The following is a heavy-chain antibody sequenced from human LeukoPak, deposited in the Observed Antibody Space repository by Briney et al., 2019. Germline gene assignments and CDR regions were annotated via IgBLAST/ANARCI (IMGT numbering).Heavy chain of an antibody. J-gene: IGHJ3*02. CDR2: VYHSGST. CDR3: ARAGGSYYGYAFDI. V-gene: IGHV4-4*02. Sequence: SETLSLTCAVSGGSISSSYWWSWVRQPPGKGLEWIGEVYHSGSTNYSPSLKSRVTLSVDKSKNQFSLRLSSVTAADTAVYYCARAGGSYYGYAFDIWGQGTMVTVSS. D-gene: IGHD1-26*01. CDR1: GGSISSSYW.